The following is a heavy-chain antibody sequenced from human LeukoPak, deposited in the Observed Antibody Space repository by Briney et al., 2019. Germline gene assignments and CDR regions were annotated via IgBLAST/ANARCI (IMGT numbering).Heavy chain of an antibody. Sequence: PSETLSLTCTVSGGSIASNYWTWIRQPPGKGLEYIGYIYYTGGTNYNPSLKSRVTISVDTSKNQFSLKLTPVTAADTAVYFCAKYGNSGWVIDNWGQGTLVTVSS. CDR2: IYYTGGT. CDR3: AKYGNSGWVIDN. J-gene: IGHJ4*02. CDR1: GGSIASNY. D-gene: IGHD6-19*01. V-gene: IGHV4-59*08.